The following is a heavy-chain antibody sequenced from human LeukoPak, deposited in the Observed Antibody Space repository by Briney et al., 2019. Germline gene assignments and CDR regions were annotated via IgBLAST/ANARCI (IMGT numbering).Heavy chain of an antibody. CDR2: IYYSGST. J-gene: IGHJ4*02. D-gene: IGHD2-21*02. CDR3: ARECGGDCYSF. Sequence: SQTLSLTCTVPGGSISSGGDYWSWIRQHPGEGREWIGYIYYSGSTYYNPSLKSRVTISVDTSKNQFSLKLSSVTAADTAVYYCARECGGDCYSFWGQGTLVTVSS. V-gene: IGHV4-31*03. CDR1: GGSISSGGDY.